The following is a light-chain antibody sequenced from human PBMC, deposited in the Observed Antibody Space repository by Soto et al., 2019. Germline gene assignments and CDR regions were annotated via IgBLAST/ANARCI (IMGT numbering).Light chain of an antibody. J-gene: IGKJ1*01. CDR2: AAS. V-gene: IGKV1-39*01. CDR1: QSISNY. Sequence: DIQMTQSPSSLSASVRDRVTITCRASQSISNYLNWYQQKPGKAPKLLIYAASSLQSGVPSRFSGSGSGTDLTLTISSLQPEDFATYYCQQSYSTPWTFGQGTKVDIK. CDR3: QQSYSTPWT.